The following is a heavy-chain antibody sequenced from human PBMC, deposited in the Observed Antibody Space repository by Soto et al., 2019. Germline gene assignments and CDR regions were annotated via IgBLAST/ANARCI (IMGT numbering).Heavy chain of an antibody. Sequence: SETLSLTCAVYGGPFSGYYWSWIRQPPGKGLEWIGEINHSGSTNYNPSLKSRVTISVDTSKNQFSLKLSSVTAADTAVYYCARIVGSYYYYGMDVWGQGTTVTVSS. CDR3: ARIVGSYYYYGMDV. J-gene: IGHJ6*02. V-gene: IGHV4-34*01. CDR1: GGPFSGYY. D-gene: IGHD3-22*01. CDR2: INHSGST.